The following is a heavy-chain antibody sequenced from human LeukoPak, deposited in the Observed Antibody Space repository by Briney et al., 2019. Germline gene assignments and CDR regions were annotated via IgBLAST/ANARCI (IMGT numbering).Heavy chain of an antibody. V-gene: IGHV1-8*01. D-gene: IGHD3-16*02. CDR2: MNPNSGNT. Sequence: GASVKVSCKASGYTFTSYDINWVRQATGQGLEWMGWMNPNSGNTGYAQKFKGRVTMTRNTSISTAYMELSSLRSEDTAVYYCARTIPDYIWGSYRRTFDYWGQGTLVTVSS. J-gene: IGHJ4*02. CDR3: ARTIPDYIWGSYRRTFDY. CDR1: GYTFTSYD.